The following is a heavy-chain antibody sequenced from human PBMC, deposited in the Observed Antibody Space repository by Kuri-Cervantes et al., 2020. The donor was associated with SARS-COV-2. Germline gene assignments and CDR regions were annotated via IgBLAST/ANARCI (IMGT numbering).Heavy chain of an antibody. CDR3: ASNLSGYPEYDY. V-gene: IGHV3-21*01. CDR2: MSSGGAYI. CDR1: GFTSSDYA. J-gene: IGHJ4*02. D-gene: IGHD3-22*01. Sequence: GESLKISCAASGFTSSDYAMNWVRQAPGKGLEWVSSMSSGGAYIYYADSVQGRFTISRDNAKNSLYLQMNSLRAEDTAVYYCASNLSGYPEYDYRGQGTLVTVSS.